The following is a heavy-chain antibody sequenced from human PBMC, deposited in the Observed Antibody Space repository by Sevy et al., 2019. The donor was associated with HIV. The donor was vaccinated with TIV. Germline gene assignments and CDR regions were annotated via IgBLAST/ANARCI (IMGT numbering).Heavy chain of an antibody. D-gene: IGHD3-10*01. CDR2: IYYSGST. J-gene: IGHJ4*02. CDR1: GGSISSYY. CDR3: ARVGDYGSGRYYHY. V-gene: IGHV4-59*01. Sequence: SETLSLTCTVSGGSISSYYWSWIRQPPGKGLEWIGYIYYSGSTNYNPSLKSRVTISVDTSKNQFSLKLSSVTAADTAVYHCARVGDYGSGRYYHYWGQGTLVTVSS.